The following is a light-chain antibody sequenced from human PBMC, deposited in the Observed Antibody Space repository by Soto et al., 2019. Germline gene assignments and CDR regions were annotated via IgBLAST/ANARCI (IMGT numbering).Light chain of an antibody. CDR3: QQYNVWPLT. CDR1: QSVSSN. CDR2: VAS. V-gene: IGKV3-15*01. Sequence: EIVMTQSPATLSVSPGERATLSCRASQSVSSNLAWYQQKPGQTPKLLIYVASTRATVIPARFSDSGSGTEFTLTISSLQSEDFAVYYCQQYNVWPLTFGGGTKVQFK. J-gene: IGKJ4*01.